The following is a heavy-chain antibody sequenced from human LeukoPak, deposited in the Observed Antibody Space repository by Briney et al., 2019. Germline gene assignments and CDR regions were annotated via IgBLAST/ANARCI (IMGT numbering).Heavy chain of an antibody. J-gene: IGHJ3*02. CDR1: GFTFSNYW. Sequence: GGSLRLSCAASGFTFSNYWMHWVRQAPGKGLVWVSRINSDGSRTNYADSVKGRFAISRDNAKNTLYLQMNSLRAEDTAVYYCARELVAGAFDIWGQGTMVSVSS. CDR3: ARELVAGAFDI. D-gene: IGHD6-19*01. CDR2: INSDGSRT. V-gene: IGHV3-74*01.